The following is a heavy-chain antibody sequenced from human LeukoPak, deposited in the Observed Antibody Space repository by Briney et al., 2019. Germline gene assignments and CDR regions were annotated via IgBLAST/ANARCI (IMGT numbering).Heavy chain of an antibody. D-gene: IGHD3-10*01. CDR2: MNPNRGDT. CDR3: ATGFGPYYYGSGSLD. Sequence: ASVKVSCKASGYTFTSYDIHWVRQATGQGLEWMGRMNPNRGDTDYAQKFQGRVTMTRDTSISTAYMELSSLRSEDTALYYCATGFGPYYYGSGSLDWDQGTLVTVSS. V-gene: IGHV1-8*01. J-gene: IGHJ4*02. CDR1: GYTFTSYD.